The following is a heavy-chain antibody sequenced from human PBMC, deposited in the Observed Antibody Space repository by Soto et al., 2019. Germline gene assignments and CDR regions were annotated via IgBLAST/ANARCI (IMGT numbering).Heavy chain of an antibody. CDR2: INAGNGNT. Sequence: ASVKGSCKASGYTFTSYAMHWVRQAPGQRLEWMGWINAGNGNTKYSQKFQGRVTITRDTSASTAYMEPSSLRSEDTAVYYCARAAWFGEDAFDIWGQGTMVTVSS. V-gene: IGHV1-3*01. CDR3: ARAAWFGEDAFDI. CDR1: GYTFTSYA. D-gene: IGHD3-10*01. J-gene: IGHJ3*02.